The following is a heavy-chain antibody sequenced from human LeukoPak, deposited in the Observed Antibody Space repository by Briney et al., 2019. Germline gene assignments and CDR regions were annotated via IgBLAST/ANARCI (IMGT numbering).Heavy chain of an antibody. Sequence: SQTLSLTCTVSVGSISSYYWSWIRQPPGKGLEWVGDIYYSGSTNYNPTLKSRVTMSGDTSKSQFSLKLSSGAAADTAVYYCARQADYYDSSGYWGGSWFDPWGQGTLVTVSS. V-gene: IGHV4-59*08. D-gene: IGHD3-22*01. CDR3: ARQADYYDSSGYWGGSWFDP. CDR1: VGSISSYY. J-gene: IGHJ5*02. CDR2: IYYSGST.